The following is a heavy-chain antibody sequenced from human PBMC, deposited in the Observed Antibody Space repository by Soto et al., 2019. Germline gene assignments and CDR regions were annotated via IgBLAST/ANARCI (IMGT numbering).Heavy chain of an antibody. Sequence: PGGSLRLSCAASGFTFGDYSMNWVRQAPGKGLEWVSSVSFSSSYIYYADSVKGRFTISRDNAKNSLYLQMNSLRAEDTAVYYCTRGGTTSDFLCFYWGQGTLVTVSS. CDR2: VSFSSSYI. J-gene: IGHJ4*02. CDR1: GFTFGDYS. D-gene: IGHD3-3*01. CDR3: TRGGTTSDFLCFY. V-gene: IGHV3-21*01.